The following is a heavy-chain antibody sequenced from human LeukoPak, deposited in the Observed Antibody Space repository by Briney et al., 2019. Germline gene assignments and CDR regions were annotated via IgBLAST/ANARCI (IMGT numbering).Heavy chain of an antibody. CDR2: IKQDGSEK. D-gene: IGHD2-2*02. V-gene: IGHV3-7*01. Sequence: GGSLRLSCAASGFTFSSYWMSWVRQAPGKGLEWVANIKQDGSEKYYVDSVKGRFTISRDNAKNSLYLQMNSLRAEDTAVYYCARGYCSSTSCYRFSYDYWGQGTLVTVSS. CDR3: ARGYCSSTSCYRFSYDY. J-gene: IGHJ4*02. CDR1: GFTFSSYW.